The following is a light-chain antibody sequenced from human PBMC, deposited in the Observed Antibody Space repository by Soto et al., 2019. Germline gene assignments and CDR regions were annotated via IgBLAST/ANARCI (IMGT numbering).Light chain of an antibody. Sequence: DIQMTQSPSSLSASVGDTVTITCRASQALSNYLAWYQQKPGKAPDLLIYSASTLQSGVPSRFSGSGSETEFSLTIRALQPEDFSTYYCQQLSRYPLTFGGVTKVDIK. V-gene: IGKV1-9*01. CDR1: QALSNY. J-gene: IGKJ4*01. CDR3: QQLSRYPLT. CDR2: SAS.